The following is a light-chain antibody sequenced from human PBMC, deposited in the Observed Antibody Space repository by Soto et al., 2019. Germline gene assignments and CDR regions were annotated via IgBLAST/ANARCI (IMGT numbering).Light chain of an antibody. J-gene: IGKJ4*01. CDR1: QSLLDSDDGNTY. V-gene: IGKV2-40*01. CDR3: MQRIEFPLT. Sequence: DIVMTQTPLSLTVTPGEPASISCRSSQSLLDSDDGNTYLDWYLQKPGQSPQLLIYTVSYRASGVADRFSGSGSGTDFTLTISRVEAEDVGVYYCMQRIEFPLTFGGGTKVEIK. CDR2: TVS.